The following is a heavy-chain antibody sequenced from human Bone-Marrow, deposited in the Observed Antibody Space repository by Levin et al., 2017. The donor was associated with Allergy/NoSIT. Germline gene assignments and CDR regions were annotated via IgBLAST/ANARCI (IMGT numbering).Heavy chain of an antibody. Sequence: SETLSLTCTVSGGSIRSGGYYWSWIRQHPGKGLEWFGYIYDSGSTSYNPSLESRVAISVDTSKNQFYLKLTSLTAADTAVYYCARIPDTTSEVDYWGQGTLVTVAS. CDR2: IYDSGST. V-gene: IGHV4-31*03. D-gene: IGHD5-18*01. CDR3: ARIPDTTSEVDY. J-gene: IGHJ4*02. CDR1: GGSIRSGGYY.